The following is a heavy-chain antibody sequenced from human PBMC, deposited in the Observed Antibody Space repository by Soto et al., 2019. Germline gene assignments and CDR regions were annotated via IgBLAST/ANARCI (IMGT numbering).Heavy chain of an antibody. CDR2: IYYSGST. V-gene: IGHV4-31*03. CDR1: GGSISSGGYY. D-gene: IGHD3-10*01. Sequence: SETLSLTCTVSGGSISSGGYYWSWIRQHPGKGLEWIGYIYYSGSTYYNPSLKSRVTISVDTSKNQFSLKLSSVTAADTAVYYCARAGNGGSGSYEWFDPWGQGTLVTVSS. J-gene: IGHJ5*02. CDR3: ARAGNGGSGSYEWFDP.